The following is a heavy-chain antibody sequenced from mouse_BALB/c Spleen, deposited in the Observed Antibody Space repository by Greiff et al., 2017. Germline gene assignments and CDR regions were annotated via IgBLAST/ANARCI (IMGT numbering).Heavy chain of an antibody. CDR3: ARGNWDGDAMDY. V-gene: IGHV5-6-5*01. Sequence: DVKLVESGGGLVKPGGSLKLSCAASGFTFSSYAMSWVRQTPEQRLEWVASISSGGSTYYPDSVKGRFTISRDNARNILYLQMSSLRSEDTAMYYCARGNWDGDAMDYWGQGTSVTVSS. J-gene: IGHJ4*01. CDR2: ISSGGST. D-gene: IGHD4-1*01. CDR1: GFTFSSYA.